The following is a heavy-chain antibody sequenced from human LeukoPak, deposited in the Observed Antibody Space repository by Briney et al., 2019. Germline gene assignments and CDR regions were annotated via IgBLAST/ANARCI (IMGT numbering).Heavy chain of an antibody. Sequence: GGFLRLSCAASGFTFSNYWMHWVRQVPGKGLFWVARIKNDGSITMYADSVKGRFTISRDSPKNTLYLQMNSLRAEDTAVYYCAREYGSVLGDYWGQGTLVTVSS. CDR1: GFTFSNYW. D-gene: IGHD3-10*01. V-gene: IGHV3-74*03. CDR2: IKNDGSIT. J-gene: IGHJ4*02. CDR3: AREYGSVLGDY.